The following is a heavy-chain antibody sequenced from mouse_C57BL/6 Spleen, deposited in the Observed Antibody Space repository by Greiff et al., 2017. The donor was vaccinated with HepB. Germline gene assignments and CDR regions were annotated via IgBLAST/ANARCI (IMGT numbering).Heavy chain of an antibody. D-gene: IGHD1-1*01. V-gene: IGHV5-17*01. CDR2: ISSGSSTI. CDR3: ATYGSSLFDY. CDR1: GFTFSDYG. Sequence: EVKVVESGGGLVKPGGSLKLSCAASGFTFSDYGMHWVRQAPEKGLEWVAYISSGSSTIYYADTVKGRFTISRDNAKNTLFLQMTSLRSEDTAMYYCATYGSSLFDYWGQGTTLTVSS. J-gene: IGHJ2*01.